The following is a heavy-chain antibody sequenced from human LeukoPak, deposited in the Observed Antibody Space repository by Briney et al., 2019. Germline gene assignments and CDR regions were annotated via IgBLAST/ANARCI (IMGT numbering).Heavy chain of an antibody. Sequence: GGSLRLSCAASGFTFDDYGMSWVRQAPGKGLEWVSSINWNGGSTGYADSVKGRFTISRDNAKNSLYLQMNSLRAEDTAVYYCARALVPAAIGNWFDPWGQGTLVTVSS. CDR3: ARALVPAAIGNWFDP. D-gene: IGHD2-2*01. CDR2: INWNGGST. J-gene: IGHJ5*02. CDR1: GFTFDDYG. V-gene: IGHV3-20*04.